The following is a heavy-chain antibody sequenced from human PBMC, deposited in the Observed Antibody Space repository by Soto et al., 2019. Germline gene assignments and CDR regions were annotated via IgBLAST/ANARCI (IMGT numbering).Heavy chain of an antibody. CDR3: ARDLGGFGELLPDY. Sequence: QVQLVESGGGVVQPGRSLRLSCAASGFTFSSYAMHWVRQAPGKGLEWVAVISYDGSNKYYADSVKGRFTISRDNSKNTLYLRMNSLRAEDTAVYYCARDLGGFGELLPDYWGQGTLVTVSS. D-gene: IGHD3-10*01. CDR2: ISYDGSNK. V-gene: IGHV3-30-3*01. CDR1: GFTFSSYA. J-gene: IGHJ4*02.